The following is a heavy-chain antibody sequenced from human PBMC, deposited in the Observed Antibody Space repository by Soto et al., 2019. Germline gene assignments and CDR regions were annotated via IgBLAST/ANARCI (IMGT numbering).Heavy chain of an antibody. CDR3: ASSSDYVGKKMLYYYYYGMDV. J-gene: IGHJ6*02. D-gene: IGHD4-17*01. CDR1: GGTFSSYA. CDR2: IIPIFGTA. Sequence: GASVKVSCKASGGTFSSYAISWVRQAPGQGLEWMGGIIPIFGTANYAQKFQGRVTITADESTSTAYMELSSLRSEDTAVYYCASSSDYVGKKMLYYYYYGMDVWGQGTTVTVSS. V-gene: IGHV1-69*13.